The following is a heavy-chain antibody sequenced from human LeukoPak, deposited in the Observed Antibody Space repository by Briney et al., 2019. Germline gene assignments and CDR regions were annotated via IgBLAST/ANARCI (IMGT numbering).Heavy chain of an antibody. CDR2: MYYSGST. CDR1: GGFINNY. V-gene: IGHV4-59*08. CDR3: ARASGGWYGLFDY. Sequence: SETLSLTCTVSGGFINNYWSWIRQPPGKGLEWIGYMYYSGSTSYNPSLKRRVTISVDTSKNQFSLKLRSVTAADTAVYYCARASGGWYGLFDYWGQGTLVTVSS. D-gene: IGHD6-19*01. J-gene: IGHJ4*02.